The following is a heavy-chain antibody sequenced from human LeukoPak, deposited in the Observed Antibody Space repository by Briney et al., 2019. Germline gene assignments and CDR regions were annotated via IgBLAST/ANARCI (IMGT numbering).Heavy chain of an antibody. CDR2: IYDSGST. CDR1: GGSISNYY. CDR3: ARLSLHCSGGSCYRGAFDS. J-gene: IGHJ4*02. Sequence: PSETLSLTCSVSGGSISNYYWSWIRQPPGKGLEWIGYIYDSGSTNYKSPLKSRVTMSGDTSKNQISLNLSSVTAADTAVYYCARLSLHCSGGSCYRGAFDSWGQGTLVTVSS. D-gene: IGHD2-15*01. V-gene: IGHV4-59*08.